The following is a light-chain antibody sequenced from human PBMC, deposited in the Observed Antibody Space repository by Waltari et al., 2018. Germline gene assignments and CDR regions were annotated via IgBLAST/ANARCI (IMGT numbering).Light chain of an antibody. Sequence: DSEMTQSPSTLAASIGDRVTITCRARQSINTWLAWYQHRPGKAPKHLIHKASFLKSGVPSRFSGSESGTEFTLTINSLQPDDLATYHCQQYNSDQYTFGQGTKLEI. J-gene: IGKJ2*01. CDR2: KAS. CDR3: QQYNSDQYT. V-gene: IGKV1-5*03. CDR1: QSINTW.